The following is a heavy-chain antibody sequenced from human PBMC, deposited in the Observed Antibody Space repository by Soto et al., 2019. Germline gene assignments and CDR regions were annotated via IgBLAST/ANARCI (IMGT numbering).Heavy chain of an antibody. J-gene: IGHJ5*02. V-gene: IGHV3-23*01. CDR3: ARCTVDTIVTSGWCHYLDP. D-gene: IGHD6-19*01. Sequence: EVQLLDSGGGLVQPGGSLRLSCAASGFTFSSSAMSWVRQAPGKGLEWVSAVSGSGRTTYYADSVRGRFTISRDNSKNTLYLQMNSPRAEDTAIYFCARCTVDTIVTSGWCHYLDPWGQGTLVTVSS. CDR2: VSGSGRTT. CDR1: GFTFSSSA.